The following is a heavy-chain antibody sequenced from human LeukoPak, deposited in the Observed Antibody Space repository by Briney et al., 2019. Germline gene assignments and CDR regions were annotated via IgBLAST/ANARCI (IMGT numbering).Heavy chain of an antibody. CDR3: ARDLGYNSNWSYYFDY. J-gene: IGHJ4*02. CDR1: GGSISSYY. D-gene: IGHD6-13*01. Sequence: SETLSLTCTVSGGSISSYYWNWIRQPPGKGLEWIGSIYYSGSTNYNPSLKSRVIISVDTSKNQFSLKLSSVTAADTAVYYCARDLGYNSNWSYYFDYWGQGTLVTVSS. CDR2: IYYSGST. V-gene: IGHV4-59*01.